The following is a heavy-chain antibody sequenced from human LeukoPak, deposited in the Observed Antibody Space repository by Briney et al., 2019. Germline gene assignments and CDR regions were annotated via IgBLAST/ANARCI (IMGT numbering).Heavy chain of an antibody. J-gene: IGHJ3*02. CDR3: ASRFHGGAFDI. CDR1: GGSISSYY. D-gene: IGHD2-15*01. CDR2: IYTSGST. V-gene: IGHV4-4*09. Sequence: RASETLSLTCTVSGGSISSYYWSWIRQPPGKGLEWIGYIYTSGSTNYNPSLKSRVTISVDTSKNQFSLKLSSVTAADTAVYYCASRFHGGAFDIWGQGTMVTVSS.